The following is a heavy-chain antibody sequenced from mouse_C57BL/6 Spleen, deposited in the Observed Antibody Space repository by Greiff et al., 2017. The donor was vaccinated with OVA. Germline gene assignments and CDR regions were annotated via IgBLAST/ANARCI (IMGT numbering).Heavy chain of an antibody. CDR1: GFTFSDYG. V-gene: IGHV5-17*01. CDR3: ASGGYDYDYFDY. J-gene: IGHJ2*01. D-gene: IGHD2-4*01. CDR2: ISSGSSTI. Sequence: EVKLMESGGGLVKPGGSLKLSCAASGFTFSDYGMHWVRQAPEKGLEWVAYISSGSSTIYYADTVKGRFTISRDNAKNTLFLQMTSLRSEDTAMYYCASGGYDYDYFDYWGQGTTLTVSS.